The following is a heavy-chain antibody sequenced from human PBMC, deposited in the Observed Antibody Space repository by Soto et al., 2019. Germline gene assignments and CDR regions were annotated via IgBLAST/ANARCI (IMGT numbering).Heavy chain of an antibody. D-gene: IGHD1-26*01. Sequence: SVKVSCKASGFTFTSSAMQWVRQARGQRLEWIGWIVVGSGNTNYAQKFQERVTITRDMSTSTAYMELSSLRSEDTAVYYCAAVPRVGAFINWFDPWAQGTLVTVSS. J-gene: IGHJ5*02. CDR3: AAVPRVGAFINWFDP. CDR1: GFTFTSSA. CDR2: IVVGSGNT. V-gene: IGHV1-58*02.